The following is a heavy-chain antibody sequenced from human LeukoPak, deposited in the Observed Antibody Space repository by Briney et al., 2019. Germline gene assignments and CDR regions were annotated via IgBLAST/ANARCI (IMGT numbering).Heavy chain of an antibody. CDR3: ARDLAYGDDGL. CDR1: GFTLSNYS. J-gene: IGHJ4*02. CDR2: ISSSSSYI. Sequence: GGSLRLSCAASGFTLSNYSMNWVRQAPGKGLEWVAFISSSSSYILYADSLKGRFTISRDNAKNSLYLQMNSLRADDTAVYYCARDLAYGDDGLWGQGTLVTVSS. V-gene: IGHV3-21*01. D-gene: IGHD4-17*01.